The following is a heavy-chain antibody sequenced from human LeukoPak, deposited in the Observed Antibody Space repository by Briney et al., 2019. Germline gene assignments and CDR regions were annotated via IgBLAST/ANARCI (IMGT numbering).Heavy chain of an antibody. CDR3: ARLGLYYDSSGYAEDY. J-gene: IGHJ4*02. Sequence: ASVKVSCKASGYSLTSYYMQWVRQAPGQGLERMGIINPSGGSTSYAQKFQGRITMTRDTSTSTVYMELSSLRSEDTAVYYCARLGLYYDSSGYAEDYWGQGTLVTVSS. CDR1: GYSLTSYY. V-gene: IGHV1-46*01. CDR2: INPSGGST. D-gene: IGHD3-22*01.